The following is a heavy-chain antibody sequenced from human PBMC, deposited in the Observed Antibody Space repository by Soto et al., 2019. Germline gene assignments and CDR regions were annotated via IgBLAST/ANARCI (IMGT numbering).Heavy chain of an antibody. CDR1: GYSFTDYH. J-gene: IGHJ6*02. D-gene: IGHD2-8*01. CDR3: ARGHSTDCSNGVCSFFYNHEMDV. CDR2: INPKSGGT. Sequence: ASVKVSCKASGYSFTDYHIHWVRQAPGQGLEWLGRINPKSGGTSTAQKFQGWVTMTRDRSISTVYMELTGLRSDDTAVYFCARGHSTDCSNGVCSFFYNHEMDVWGQGTTVTVSS. V-gene: IGHV1-2*04.